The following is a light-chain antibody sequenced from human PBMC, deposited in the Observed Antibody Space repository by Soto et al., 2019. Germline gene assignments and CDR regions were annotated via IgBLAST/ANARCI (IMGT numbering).Light chain of an antibody. J-gene: IGKJ1*01. CDR3: QQFESSVT. CDR2: GAS. V-gene: IGKV3-20*01. CDR1: QSVSSTF. Sequence: EIVLTQSPGSLSLSPGERATLSCRASQSVSSTFFAWYQQRPGQAPRLLMYGASRRATGIPERFSGSGSGTDFTLTISRLEPEDFGVYYCQQFESSVTFGQGTKVDIK.